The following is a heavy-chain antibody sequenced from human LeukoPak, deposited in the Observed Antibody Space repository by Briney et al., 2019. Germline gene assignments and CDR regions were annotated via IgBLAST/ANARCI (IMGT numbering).Heavy chain of an antibody. Sequence: PGRSLRLSCGASGITFSSYGMRWVRQAPGKGLEWVASISVVGSNKYYADSVKGRFTISRDNSKNTLFLQMNSLRAEDTAVYYCAKGGDVSSWYKRLKLYFDYWGQGTLVTVSS. V-gene: IGHV3-30*18. J-gene: IGHJ4*02. CDR2: ISVVGSNK. CDR1: GITFSSYG. D-gene: IGHD6-13*01. CDR3: AKGGDVSSWYKRLKLYFDY.